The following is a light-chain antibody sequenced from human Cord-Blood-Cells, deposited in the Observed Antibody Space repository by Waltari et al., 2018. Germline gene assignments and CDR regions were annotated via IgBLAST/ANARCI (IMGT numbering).Light chain of an antibody. CDR2: KDR. J-gene: IGLJ3*02. CDR3: YSAADNNLGV. Sequence: SYELTQPSSVSVSPGQTARITCSGDVLAKKSARWFQQKPGQAPVLVIYKDRERPSGIPERFSGSSSGTTVTLTISGAQVEDEADYYCYSAADNNLGVFGGGTKLTVL. V-gene: IGLV3-27*01. CDR1: VLAKKS.